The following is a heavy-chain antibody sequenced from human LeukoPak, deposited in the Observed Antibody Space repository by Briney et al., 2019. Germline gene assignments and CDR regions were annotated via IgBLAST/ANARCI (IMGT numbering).Heavy chain of an antibody. CDR2: TNPNSGGT. V-gene: IGHV1-2*02. Sequence: ASVKVSCKASGYTFTGYYMHWVRQAPGQGLEWMGWTNPNSGGTNYAQKFQGRVAMTRDTSISTAYMEPSRLRSDDTAVYYCARDYCGGDCYSYYFDYWGQGTLVTVSS. CDR3: ARDYCGGDCYSYYFDY. CDR1: GYTFTGYY. J-gene: IGHJ4*02. D-gene: IGHD2-21*02.